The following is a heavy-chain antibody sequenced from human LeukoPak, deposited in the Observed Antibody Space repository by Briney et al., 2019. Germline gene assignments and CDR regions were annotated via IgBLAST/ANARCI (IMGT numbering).Heavy chain of an antibody. Sequence: SETLSLTCAVYGGSFSGYYWSWIRQPPGKGLEWIGEINHSGSTNYNPSLKSRVIISVDTSKNQFSLKLSSVTAADTAVYYCARTILEYYYDSNGRYYFDYWGQGTLVTVSS. V-gene: IGHV4-34*01. CDR2: INHSGST. D-gene: IGHD3-22*01. J-gene: IGHJ4*02. CDR1: GGSFSGYY. CDR3: ARTILEYYYDSNGRYYFDY.